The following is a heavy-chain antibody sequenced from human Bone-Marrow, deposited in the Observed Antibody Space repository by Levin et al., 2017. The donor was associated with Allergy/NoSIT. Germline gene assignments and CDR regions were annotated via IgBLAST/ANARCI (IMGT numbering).Heavy chain of an antibody. J-gene: IGHJ6*03. CDR3: ARGGSSWSDAYYMDV. V-gene: IGHV4-59*01. Sequence: PSETLSLTCTVSGGSINGSYWSWIRQPPGKGLEWIAYIYYTGGSTTYNPSLKSRVTISVDGSKSQFSLKLSSVIPADTAVYFCARGGSSWSDAYYMDVWGKGTTVTVSS. D-gene: IGHD1-1*01. CDR1: GGSINGSY. CDR2: IYYTGGST.